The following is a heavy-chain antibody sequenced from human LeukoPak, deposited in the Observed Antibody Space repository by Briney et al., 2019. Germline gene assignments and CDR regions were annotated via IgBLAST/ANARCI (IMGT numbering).Heavy chain of an antibody. CDR2: INAGNADT. D-gene: IGHD4-23*01. J-gene: IGHJ3*02. V-gene: IGHV1-3*01. CDR3: ARDLKLRWESWGDAFDI. CDR1: GYTFTNYV. Sequence: GASVKVSCKASGYTFTNYVVHWVRQAPGQRLEWMGWINAGNADTKYSQKFQGRVTITRDTSASTAYMELSSLRSEDTSVYYCARDLKLRWESWGDAFDIWGQGTMVTVSS.